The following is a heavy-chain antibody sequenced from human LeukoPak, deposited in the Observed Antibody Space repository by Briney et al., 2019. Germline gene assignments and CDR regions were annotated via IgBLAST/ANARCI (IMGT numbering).Heavy chain of an antibody. V-gene: IGHV3-66*01. CDR2: IYSGGNT. D-gene: IGHD6-13*01. Sequence: GGSLRLSCAASGFIVSSNYMSWVRQPPGKGLEWISIIYSGGNTYYADSVKGRFTISRDNSKNTLYLQMNSLRAEDTAVYYCARSVGAATAFDFWGQGILVTVSS. J-gene: IGHJ4*02. CDR3: ARSVGAATAFDF. CDR1: GFIVSSNY.